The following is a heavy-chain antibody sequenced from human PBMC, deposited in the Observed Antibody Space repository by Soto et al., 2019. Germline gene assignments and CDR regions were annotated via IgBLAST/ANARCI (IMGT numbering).Heavy chain of an antibody. J-gene: IGHJ6*02. Sequence: PSQTLSLTCAISGDSVSSNDAAWNWIRQSPSRGLEWLGRTYYRSKWYYGYTASVKSRITINPDTSKNQFSLQLNSVTPEDTAVYYCAKDLALTRCISTTCYEYYYFGMDVWGQGTTVTVSS. CDR3: AKDLALTRCISTTCYEYYYFGMDV. CDR1: GDSVSSNDAA. V-gene: IGHV6-1*01. D-gene: IGHD2-2*01. CDR2: TYYRSKWYY.